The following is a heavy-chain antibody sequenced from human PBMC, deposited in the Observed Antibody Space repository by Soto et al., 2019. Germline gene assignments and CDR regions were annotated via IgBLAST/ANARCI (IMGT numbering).Heavy chain of an antibody. D-gene: IGHD1-26*01. J-gene: IGHJ4*02. CDR1: GFTVSSND. V-gene: IGHV3-53*01. Sequence: GGSLRLSCAASGFTVSSNDMSWVRQAPGKGLEWVSVIYSGGSTYYADSVKGRFTISRDNSKNTLYLQMNSLRAEDTAVYYCASLYSGSFDYWSQGTLVTVSS. CDR2: IYSGGST. CDR3: ASLYSGSFDY.